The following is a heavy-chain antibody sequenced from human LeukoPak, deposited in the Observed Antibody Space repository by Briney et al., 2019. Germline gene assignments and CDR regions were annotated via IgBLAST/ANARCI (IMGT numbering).Heavy chain of an antibody. CDR1: GGSISSYY. J-gene: IGHJ3*02. CDR3: ARRATIFGVTLAFDI. D-gene: IGHD3-3*01. Sequence: SETLSLTCTVSGGSISSYYWSWIRQPPGEGLEWIGYIYYSGSTNYNPSLKSRVTISVDTSKNQFSLKLSSVTAADTAVYYCARRATIFGVTLAFDIWGQGTMVTVSS. V-gene: IGHV4-59*01. CDR2: IYYSGST.